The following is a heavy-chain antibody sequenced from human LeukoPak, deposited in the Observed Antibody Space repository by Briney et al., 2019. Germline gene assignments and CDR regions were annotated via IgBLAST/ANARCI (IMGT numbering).Heavy chain of an antibody. Sequence: SVKVSCKASGGTFSSYAISWVRQAPGQGLEWMGGIIPIFGTANYAQKFQGRVTITADESTSTAYMELSSLRSEDTAVYYCAKDYGAYYDILTGHSGAFDIWGQGTMVTVSS. D-gene: IGHD3-9*01. CDR3: AKDYGAYYDILTGHSGAFDI. CDR1: GGTFSSYA. CDR2: IIPIFGTA. V-gene: IGHV1-69*01. J-gene: IGHJ3*02.